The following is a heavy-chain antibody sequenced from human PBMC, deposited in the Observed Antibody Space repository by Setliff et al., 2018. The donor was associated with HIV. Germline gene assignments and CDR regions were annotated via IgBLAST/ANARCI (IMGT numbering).Heavy chain of an antibody. J-gene: IGHJ4*02. CDR2: INHSGST. CDR3: ARDQSDWFY. CDR1: GGSFSGYY. V-gene: IGHV4-34*01. D-gene: IGHD3-3*01. Sequence: SETLSLTCAVYGGSFSGYYWSWIRQPPGKGLEWIGEINHSGSTNYNPSLKSRVTISGDTSKSQFSRKLNSVTAADTAVYYCARDQSDWFYWGQGTLVTVSS.